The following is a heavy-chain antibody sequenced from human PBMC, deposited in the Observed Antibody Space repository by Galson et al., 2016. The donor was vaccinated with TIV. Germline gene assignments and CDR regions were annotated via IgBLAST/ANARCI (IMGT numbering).Heavy chain of an antibody. CDR3: AREGGDVILPSAIRRLNAFDI. CDR2: INDSGRT. V-gene: IGHV4-34*01. J-gene: IGHJ3*02. D-gene: IGHD2-2*02. Sequence: SETLSLTCAAYGGSFTGYYWSWMRQAPGKGLEWIGEINDSGRTNYNPSLKSRVTISLDTSTYQFSLKLTSETAADTALYFCAREGGDVILPSAIRRLNAFDIWGQGTVVTVSS. CDR1: GGSFTGYY.